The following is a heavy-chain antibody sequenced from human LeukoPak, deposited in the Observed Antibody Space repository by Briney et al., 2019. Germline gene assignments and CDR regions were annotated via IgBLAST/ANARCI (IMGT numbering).Heavy chain of an antibody. V-gene: IGHV1-2*02. CDR3: ARLTTAAYDFWSDLPGY. D-gene: IGHD3-3*01. Sequence: ASVKVSCKASGYTFTGYYMHWVRQAPGQGLEWMGWINPNSGGTNYALKFQGRVTMTRDTSISTAYMELSRLRSDDTAVYYCARLTTAAYDFWSDLPGYWGQGTLVTVSS. CDR2: INPNSGGT. J-gene: IGHJ4*02. CDR1: GYTFTGYY.